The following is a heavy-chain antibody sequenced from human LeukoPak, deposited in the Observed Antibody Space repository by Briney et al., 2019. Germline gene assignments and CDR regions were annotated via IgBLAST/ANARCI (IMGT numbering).Heavy chain of an antibody. V-gene: IGHV4-39*01. CDR1: GGSISTISYY. CDR2: VYYSGNT. J-gene: IGHJ4*02. D-gene: IGHD3-22*01. Sequence: PSETLSLTCTVSGGSISTISYYWGWIRQPPGKGLEWIGSVYYSGNTYYNPSLKSRVSISVDTSKNQFSLRLSSVAASDTAVYFCATLENFSDSRGYFQDFWGQGTMVTVSS. CDR3: ATLENFSDSRGYFQDF.